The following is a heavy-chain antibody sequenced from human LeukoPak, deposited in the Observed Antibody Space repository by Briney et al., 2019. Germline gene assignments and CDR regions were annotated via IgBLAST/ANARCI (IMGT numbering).Heavy chain of an antibody. CDR3: TTEEASGYVDY. J-gene: IGHJ4*02. D-gene: IGHD1-26*01. Sequence: GGSLRLSCAASGFTFSNAWMSWVRRAPGKGLEWVGRIKSKTDGGTTDYAAPVKGRFTISRDDSKNTLYLQMNSPKTEDTAVYYCTTEEASGYVDYWGQGTLVTVSS. CDR1: GFTFSNAW. CDR2: IKSKTDGGTT. V-gene: IGHV3-15*01.